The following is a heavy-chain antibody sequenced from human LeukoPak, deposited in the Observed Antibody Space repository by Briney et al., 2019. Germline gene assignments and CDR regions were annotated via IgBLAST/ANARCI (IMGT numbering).Heavy chain of an antibody. V-gene: IGHV3-30-3*01. CDR1: GFTFSSYA. D-gene: IGHD2-8*01. CDR3: AKEMGPFIHGDY. CDR2: ISYDGSNK. Sequence: GGSLRLSCAASGFTFSSYAMHLVRQAPGKGLEWVAVISYDGSNKYYADSVKGRFTISRDNSKNTLYLQMNSLRTEDTALYYCAKEMGPFIHGDYWGQGTVVTVSS. J-gene: IGHJ4*02.